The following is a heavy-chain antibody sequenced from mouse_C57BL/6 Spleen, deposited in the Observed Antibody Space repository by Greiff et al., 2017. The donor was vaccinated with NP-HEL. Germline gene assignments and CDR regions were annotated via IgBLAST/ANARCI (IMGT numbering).Heavy chain of an antibody. Sequence: QVQLQQSGPELVKPGASVKISCKASGYAFSSSWMNWVKQRPGKGLEWIGRIYPGDGDTNYNGKFKGKATLTADKSSSTAYMQLSSLTSEDSAVYVCARGGYDYDSFAYWGQGTLVTVSA. CDR1: GYAFSSSW. CDR2: IYPGDGDT. CDR3: ARGGYDYDSFAY. D-gene: IGHD2-4*01. V-gene: IGHV1-82*01. J-gene: IGHJ3*01.